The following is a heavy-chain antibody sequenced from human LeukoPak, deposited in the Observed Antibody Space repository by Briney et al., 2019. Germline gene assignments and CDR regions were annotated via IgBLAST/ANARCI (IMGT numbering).Heavy chain of an antibody. CDR3: ARVIYIAARPNYYYYMDV. CDR2: IIPIFGTA. V-gene: IGHV1-69*13. D-gene: IGHD6-6*01. Sequence: GASVKVSCKASGGTFGSYAISWVRQAPGQGLEWMGGIIPIFGTANYAQKFQGRVTITADEPTSTAYMELSSLRSEDTAVYYCARVIYIAARPNYYYYMDVWGKGTTVTVSS. CDR1: GGTFGSYA. J-gene: IGHJ6*03.